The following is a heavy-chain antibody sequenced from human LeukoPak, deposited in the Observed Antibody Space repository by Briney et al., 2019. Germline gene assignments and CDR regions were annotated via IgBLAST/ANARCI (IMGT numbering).Heavy chain of an antibody. CDR3: ARGRRIQLWYQTPDAFDI. D-gene: IGHD5-18*01. Sequence: SETLSLTCAVDGGSFSGYYWSWIRQPPGKGLERIGKINHSGSTNYNPSLKSRVTISVDTSKNQFSLKLSSVTAADTAVYYCARGRRIQLWYQTPDAFDIWGQGTMVTVSS. CDR1: GGSFSGYY. CDR2: INHSGST. V-gene: IGHV4-34*01. J-gene: IGHJ3*02.